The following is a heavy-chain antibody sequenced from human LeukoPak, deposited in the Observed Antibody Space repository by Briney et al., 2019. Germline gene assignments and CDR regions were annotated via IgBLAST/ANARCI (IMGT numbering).Heavy chain of an antibody. CDR3: ARDIFYDXXGHPSDY. CDR2: IYSGGST. CDR1: GLTVSSSY. D-gene: IGHD3-22*01. Sequence: GGSLRLSCAVSGLTVSSSYMTWVRQAPGKGLEWVSVIYSGGSTYYTDSVKGRFTISRDNSKNTLYLQMNSLRAEDTAVYYCARDIFYDXXGHPSDYWGQGTLVTVSS. J-gene: IGHJ4*02. V-gene: IGHV3-66*01.